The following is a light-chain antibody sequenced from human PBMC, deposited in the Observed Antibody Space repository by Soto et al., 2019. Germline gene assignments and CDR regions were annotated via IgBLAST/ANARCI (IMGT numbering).Light chain of an antibody. V-gene: IGKV3-20*01. CDR2: GAS. Sequence: EIVLTQSAGTLSLSPGERATLSCRASQSVSSSYLAWYQQKPCQAPRLLIYGASSRATGIPDRFSGSGSGTDFTLTISRLEPEDFAVYYCQQYGSSPQTFGQGTKVDIK. CDR1: QSVSSSY. CDR3: QQYGSSPQT. J-gene: IGKJ1*01.